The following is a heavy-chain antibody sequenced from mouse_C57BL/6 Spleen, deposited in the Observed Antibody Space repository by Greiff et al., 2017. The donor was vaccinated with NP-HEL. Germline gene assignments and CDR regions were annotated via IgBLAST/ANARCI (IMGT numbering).Heavy chain of an antibody. CDR3: APSSSLRYFDV. Sequence: QVQLQQPGAELVKPGASVKLSCKASGYTFTSYWMHWVKQRPGQGLEWIGMIHPNSGSTNYNEKFKSKATLTVDKSSSTAYMQLSSLTSEDSAVYYCAPSSSLRYFDVWGTGTTVTVSS. CDR2: IHPNSGST. D-gene: IGHD2-10*01. J-gene: IGHJ1*03. V-gene: IGHV1-64*01. CDR1: GYTFTSYW.